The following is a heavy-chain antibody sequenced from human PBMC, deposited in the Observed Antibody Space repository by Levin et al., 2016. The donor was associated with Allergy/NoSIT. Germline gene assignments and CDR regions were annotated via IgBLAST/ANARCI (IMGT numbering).Heavy chain of an antibody. D-gene: IGHD3-10*01. CDR2: IYYSGST. V-gene: IGHV4-31*02. CDR3: ARARTYYYGSGSYYYYYYGMDV. J-gene: IGHJ6*02. Sequence: RQAPGKGLEWIGYIYYSGSTYYNPSLKSRVTISVDTSKNQFSLKLSSVTAADTAVYYCARARTYYYGSGSYYYYYYGMDVWGQGTTVTVSS.